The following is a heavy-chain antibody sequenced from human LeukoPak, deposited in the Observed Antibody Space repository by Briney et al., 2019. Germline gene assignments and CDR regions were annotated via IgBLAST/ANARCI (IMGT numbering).Heavy chain of an antibody. CDR1: AGSVTNGDYY. V-gene: IGHV4-61*08. D-gene: IGHD5-12*01. CDR3: ARDGFSAYDRDLDY. Sequence: SETLSLTCTVSAGSVTNGDYYWSWLRQPPGKALEWIGFVYYTGSTYYTPSLEGRATISVDTSKNQFSVKLSSVTAADTAVYYCARDGFSAYDRDLDYWGQGTLVTVSS. CDR2: VYYTGST. J-gene: IGHJ4*02.